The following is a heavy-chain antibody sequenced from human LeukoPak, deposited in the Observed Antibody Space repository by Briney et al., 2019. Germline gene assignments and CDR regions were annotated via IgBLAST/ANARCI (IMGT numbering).Heavy chain of an antibody. D-gene: IGHD3-22*01. J-gene: IGHJ4*02. CDR1: GFTFSSYS. V-gene: IGHV3-48*01. CDR3: ARAGDYYDSSGYLDY. CDR2: ISSSSSSTI. Sequence: PGGSLRLSCAASGFTFSSYSMNWVRQAPGKGLEWVSYISSSSSSTIYYADSVKGRFTISRDNAKNSLYLQMNSLRAEDTAVYYCARAGDYYDSSGYLDYWGQGTLVTVSS.